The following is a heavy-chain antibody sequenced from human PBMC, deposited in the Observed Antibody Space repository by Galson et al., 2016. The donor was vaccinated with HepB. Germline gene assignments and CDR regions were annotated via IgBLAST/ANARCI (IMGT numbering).Heavy chain of an antibody. V-gene: IGHV3-23*01. CDR1: GFTFSSYA. CDR3: AHPGETSRSSVWTYYSYYYGVGV. D-gene: IGHD6-6*01. CDR2: ISNSGDDT. Sequence: SLRLSCAASGFTFSSYAMSWVRQAPGKGLEWVSSISNSGDDTYYADSVKGRFTISRDSSRNTLYLQMNSLRAEDSAVYYCAHPGETSRSSVWTYYSYYYGVGVWGRGTTVTVSS. J-gene: IGHJ6*04.